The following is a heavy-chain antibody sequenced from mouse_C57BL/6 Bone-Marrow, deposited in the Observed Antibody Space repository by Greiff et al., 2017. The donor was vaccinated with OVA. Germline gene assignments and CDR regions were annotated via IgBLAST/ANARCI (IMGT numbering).Heavy chain of an antibody. CDR2: IYPGSGST. CDR3: ARRDDGYFYYFDY. Sequence: QVQLQQPGAELVKPGASVKMSCKASGYTFTSYWITWVKQRPGQGLEWIGDIYPGSGSTNYNEKFKSKATLTVDTSSSTTYMQLSSLTSEDSAVYYCARRDDGYFYYFDYWGQGTTLTVSS. CDR1: GYTFTSYW. J-gene: IGHJ2*01. V-gene: IGHV1-55*01. D-gene: IGHD2-3*01.